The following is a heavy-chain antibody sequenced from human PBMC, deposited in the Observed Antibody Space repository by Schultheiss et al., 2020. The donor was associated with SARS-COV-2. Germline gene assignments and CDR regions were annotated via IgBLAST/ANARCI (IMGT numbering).Heavy chain of an antibody. CDR2: ISGSGGST. CDR1: GFTFSSYG. D-gene: IGHD1-14*01. J-gene: IGHJ4*02. CDR3: AKGQGAGPPFDY. V-gene: IGHV3-23*01. Sequence: GESLKISCAASGFTFSSYGMHWVRQAPGKGLEWVSAISGSGGSTYYADSVKGRFTISRDNSKNTLYLQMNSLRAEDTAVYYCAKGQGAGPPFDYWGQGTLVTVSS.